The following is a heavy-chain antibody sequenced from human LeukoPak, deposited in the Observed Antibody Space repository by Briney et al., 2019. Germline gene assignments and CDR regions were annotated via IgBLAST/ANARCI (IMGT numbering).Heavy chain of an antibody. D-gene: IGHD4/OR15-4a*01. CDR3: ARAHRYGDYYYYGMDV. V-gene: IGHV1-8*01. CDR1: GYTFTSYD. Sequence: ASVKVSCKASGYTFTSYDINWVRQATGQGLEWMGWMNPNSGNTGYAQKFQGRVTMTRNTSISTAYMELSSLRSEDTAVYYCARAHRYGDYYYYGMDVWGQGTTVTASS. CDR2: MNPNSGNT. J-gene: IGHJ6*02.